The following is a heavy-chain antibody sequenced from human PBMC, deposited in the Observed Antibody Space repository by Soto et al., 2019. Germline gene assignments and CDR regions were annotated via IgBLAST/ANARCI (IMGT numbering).Heavy chain of an antibody. CDR2: ITGGNT. D-gene: IGHD3-3*01. Sequence: PGGSLRLSCAASGFTFATYGMGWVRQAPGKGLEWVSTITGGNTYYSASVKGRFTISRDNYKYTLYLQMSSLRAEDTALYYCAKDKESGGYDSDFDSWGQGTLVTVSS. CDR1: GFTFATYG. CDR3: AKDKESGGYDSDFDS. V-gene: IGHV3-23*01. J-gene: IGHJ4*02.